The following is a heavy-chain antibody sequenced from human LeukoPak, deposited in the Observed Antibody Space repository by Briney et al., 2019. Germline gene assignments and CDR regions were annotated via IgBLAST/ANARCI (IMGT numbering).Heavy chain of an antibody. Sequence: GGSLRLSCAASGFTFSSYSMNWVRQAPGKGLEWVSYISSSSSTIYYADSVKGRFTISRDNAKNSLYLQMNSLRAEDTAVYFCRASVGLWFGELFQAKSVDYWGQGTLVTVSS. CDR1: GFTFSSYS. J-gene: IGHJ4*02. D-gene: IGHD3-10*01. CDR3: RASVGLWFGELFQAKSVDY. V-gene: IGHV3-48*01. CDR2: ISSSSSTI.